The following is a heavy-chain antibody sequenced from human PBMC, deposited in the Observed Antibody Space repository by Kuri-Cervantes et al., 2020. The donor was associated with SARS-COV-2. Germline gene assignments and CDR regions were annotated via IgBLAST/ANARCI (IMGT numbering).Heavy chain of an antibody. D-gene: IGHD3-16*01. CDR2: IYHSGST. Sequence: SETLSLTCTVSGYSISSGYYWGWIRQPLGKGLEWTGSIYHSGSTYYNPSLKSRVTISVDTSKNQFSLKLSSVTAADTAVYYCAGFLKGIVGGKKYYFDYWGQGTLVTVSS. CDR3: AGFLKGIVGGKKYYFDY. V-gene: IGHV4-38-2*02. CDR1: GYSISSGYY. J-gene: IGHJ4*02.